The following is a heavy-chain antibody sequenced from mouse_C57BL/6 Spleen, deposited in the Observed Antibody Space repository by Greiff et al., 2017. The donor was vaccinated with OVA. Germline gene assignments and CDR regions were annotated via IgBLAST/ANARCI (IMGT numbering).Heavy chain of an antibody. CDR3: ARGGYGKGAMDY. D-gene: IGHD2-1*01. CDR1: GYAFSSYW. V-gene: IGHV1-80*01. Sequence: QVQLQQSGAELVKPGASVKISCKASGYAFSSYWMNWVKQRPGKGLEWIGQIYPGDGDTNYKGKFKGKATLTADKSSSTAYMQLSSLTSEDAAVYFCARGGYGKGAMDYWGQGTSVTVSS. J-gene: IGHJ4*01. CDR2: IYPGDGDT.